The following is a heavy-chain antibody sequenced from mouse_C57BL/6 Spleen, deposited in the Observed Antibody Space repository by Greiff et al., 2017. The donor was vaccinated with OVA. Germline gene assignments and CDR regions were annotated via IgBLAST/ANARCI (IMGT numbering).Heavy chain of an antibody. J-gene: IGHJ4*01. V-gene: IGHV5-4*01. CDR2: ISDGGSYT. Sequence: EVQLVESGGGLVKPGGSLKLSCAASGFTFSSYAMSWVRQTPEKRLEWVATISDGGSYTYYPDNVKGRFTISRDNAKNNLYLQMSHLKSEDTAMYYCARGGGGGAMDYWGQGTSVTVSS. CDR3: ARGGGGGAMDY. CDR1: GFTFSSYA.